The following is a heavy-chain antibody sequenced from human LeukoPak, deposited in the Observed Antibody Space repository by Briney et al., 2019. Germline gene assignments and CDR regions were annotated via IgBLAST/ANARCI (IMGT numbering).Heavy chain of an antibody. CDR1: GFTFTTYA. D-gene: IGHD6-19*01. Sequence: GATVKVSCKASGFTFTTYAFSWVRQAPGQGLEWMGWISAHNGNTNYAQKLQGRVTMTTDTSTNAAYTELRSLGFDDTAVYYCARRFSSGWPLEALDVWGQGTLVTVSS. CDR2: ISAHNGNT. CDR3: ARRFSSGWPLEALDV. J-gene: IGHJ3*01. V-gene: IGHV1-18*01.